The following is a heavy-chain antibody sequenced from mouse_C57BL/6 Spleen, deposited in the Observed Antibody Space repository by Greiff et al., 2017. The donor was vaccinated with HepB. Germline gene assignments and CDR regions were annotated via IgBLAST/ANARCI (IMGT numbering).Heavy chain of an antibody. Sequence: QVQLQQSGPELVKPGASVKLSCKASGYTFTSYDINWVKQRPGQGLEWIGWIYPRDGSTKYNEKFKGKATLTVDTSSSTAYMELHSLTSEDSAVYFCARGVYYDYSAWFAYWGQGTLVTVSA. CDR3: ARGVYYDYSAWFAY. CDR1: GYTFTSYD. V-gene: IGHV1-85*01. CDR2: IYPRDGST. J-gene: IGHJ3*01. D-gene: IGHD2-4*01.